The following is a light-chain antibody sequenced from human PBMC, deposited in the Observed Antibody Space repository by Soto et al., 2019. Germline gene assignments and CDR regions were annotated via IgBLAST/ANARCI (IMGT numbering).Light chain of an antibody. J-gene: IGKJ1*01. CDR1: QSLGNNY. CDR3: QQYERSPET. V-gene: IGKV3-20*01. CDR2: GAS. Sequence: DIVLTQSPGTLPLSPGDRATLSCRASQSLGNNYLAWYQQKSGQAPRLLIYGASGRATGIPDRFSGSGSGTAFTLTITRLEPEDFAVYYCQQYERSPETFGQGTKVDIK.